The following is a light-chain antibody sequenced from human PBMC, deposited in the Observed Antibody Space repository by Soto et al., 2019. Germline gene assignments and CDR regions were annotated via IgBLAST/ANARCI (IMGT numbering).Light chain of an antibody. CDR2: EVS. CDR3: QSYDSSLSVIYV. Sequence: QSVLTQPASVSGSPGQSITISCTGTSSDVGGYNYVSWYQQHPGKAPKLMIYEVSNRPSGVSNRFSGSKSGTSASLVITGLQAEDEADYYCQSYDSSLSVIYVFGTGTKLTVL. V-gene: IGLV2-14*01. CDR1: SSDVGGYNY. J-gene: IGLJ1*01.